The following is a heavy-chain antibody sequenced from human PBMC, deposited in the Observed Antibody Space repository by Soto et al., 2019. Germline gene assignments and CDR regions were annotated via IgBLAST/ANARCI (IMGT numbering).Heavy chain of an antibody. CDR2: IKQDGSEK. J-gene: IGHJ4*02. CDR3: ARDGQLVINYFDY. Sequence: PGGSLRLSCAASGFTFSSYGMSWVRQAPGKGLEWVANIKQDGSEKYYVDSVKGRFTISRDNAKNSLYLQMNSLRAEDTAVYYCARDGQLVINYFDYWGQGTLVTVSS. V-gene: IGHV3-7*01. CDR1: GFTFSSYG. D-gene: IGHD6-13*01.